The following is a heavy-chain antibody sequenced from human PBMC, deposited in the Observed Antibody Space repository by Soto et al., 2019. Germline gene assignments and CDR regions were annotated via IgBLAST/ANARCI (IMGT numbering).Heavy chain of an antibody. J-gene: IGHJ4*02. D-gene: IGHD2-15*01. V-gene: IGHV3-23*01. CDR3: AKASGGGWPYYFDA. CDR1: VFTPYPYF. CDR2: IRSNTAIT. Sequence: GGLRNSCLASVFTPYPYFICRVRPAPGKGLEWVSAIRSNTAITYYPDSMRGRFTISRVNSENTIFLQMNSLRVEDSAVYFCAKASGGGWPYYFDARGQRTPVTVSS.